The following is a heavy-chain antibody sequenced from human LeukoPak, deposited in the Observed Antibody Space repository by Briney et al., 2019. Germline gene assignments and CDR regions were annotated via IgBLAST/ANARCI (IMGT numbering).Heavy chain of an antibody. CDR1: GGSISSSSYY. D-gene: IGHD6-13*01. J-gene: IGHJ4*02. V-gene: IGHV4-39*07. Sequence: SETLSLTCTVSGGSISSSSYYWGWIRQPPGKGLEWIGSIYHSGSTYYNPSLKSRVTISVDTSKNQFSLKLSSVTAADTAVFYCARDPPGIAMNWGQGTLVTVSS. CDR3: ARDPPGIAMN. CDR2: IYHSGST.